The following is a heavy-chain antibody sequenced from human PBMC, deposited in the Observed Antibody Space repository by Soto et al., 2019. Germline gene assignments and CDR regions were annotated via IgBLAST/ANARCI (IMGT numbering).Heavy chain of an antibody. V-gene: IGHV3-33*01. J-gene: IGHJ6*02. CDR2: IWYDGRKT. Sequence: GGSLRLSCAASGFTFSSYGMHWVRQAPGKGLEWVAVIWYDGRKTYYADSVKGRFTISRDNPKNTLYLQMNSLRAEDTAVYYCARVAVWFGDYYYGMDVWGQGTTVTVSS. CDR1: GFTFSSYG. CDR3: ARVAVWFGDYYYGMDV. D-gene: IGHD3-10*01.